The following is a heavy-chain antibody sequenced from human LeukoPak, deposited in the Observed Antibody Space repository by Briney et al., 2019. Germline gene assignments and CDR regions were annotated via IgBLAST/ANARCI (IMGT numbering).Heavy chain of an antibody. J-gene: IGHJ5*02. CDR2: IYYSGST. D-gene: IGHD2-15*01. CDR3: ARWSGVVVVAATPWGFDP. Sequence: SETLSLTCTVSGGSISSYYWSWIRQPPGKGLEWIGYIYYSGSTNYNPSLKSRVTISVDTSKNQFSLKLSSVTAADTAAYYCARWSGVVVVAATPWGFDPWGQGTLVTVSS. CDR1: GGSISSYY. V-gene: IGHV4-59*01.